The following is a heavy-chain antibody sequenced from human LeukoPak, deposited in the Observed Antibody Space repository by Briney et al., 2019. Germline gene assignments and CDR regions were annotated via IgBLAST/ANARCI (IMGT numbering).Heavy chain of an antibody. D-gene: IGHD2-21*02. CDR1: GFTVSSNY. CDR3: GRVHVTGWGGIGH. J-gene: IGHJ4*02. V-gene: IGHV3-66*01. Sequence: GGSLRLSCAASGFTVSSNYMSWVRQAPGKGLEWVSVIYSGGSTYYADSVKGRFTISRDNAKNTLYLQMNTLRAEDTAVYYCGRVHVTGWGGIGHWGQGTLVTVSS. CDR2: IYSGGST.